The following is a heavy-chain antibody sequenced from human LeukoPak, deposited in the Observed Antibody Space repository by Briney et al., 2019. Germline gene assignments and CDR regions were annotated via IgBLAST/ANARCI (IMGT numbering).Heavy chain of an antibody. CDR1: GYPISRGYY. J-gene: IGHJ6*03. Sequence: ETLSLPCTVSGYPISRGYYLGSIRQPPGKGLEWIGSFYHSGSTYYTPPLKGRGTISVDTSKNQFSLKLSSVTAADTAVYYCARIYSSSCYVYYYYYGDVWGKGPTVTVSS. CDR2: FYHSGST. V-gene: IGHV4-38-2*02. D-gene: IGHD6-13*01. CDR3: ARIYSSSCYVYYYYYGDV.